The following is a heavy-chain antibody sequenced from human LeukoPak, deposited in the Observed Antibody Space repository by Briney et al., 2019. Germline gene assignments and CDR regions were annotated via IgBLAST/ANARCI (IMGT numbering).Heavy chain of an antibody. J-gene: IGHJ4*02. CDR3: ARINVDTALGAFDY. CDR1: GYSISSGYY. V-gene: IGHV4-38-2*02. Sequence: PSETLSLTCTVSGYSISSGYYWGWIRQPPGKGLEWIGSIYHSGSTYYNPSLKSRVTISVDTSKNQFSLKLSSVTAADTAVYYCARINVDTALGAFDYWGQGALVTVSS. D-gene: IGHD5-18*01. CDR2: IYHSGST.